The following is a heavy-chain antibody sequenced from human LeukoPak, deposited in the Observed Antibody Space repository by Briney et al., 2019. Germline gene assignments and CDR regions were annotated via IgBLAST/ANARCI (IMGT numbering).Heavy chain of an antibody. J-gene: IGHJ4*02. CDR1: GDSISSSSYY. D-gene: IGHD6-25*01. Sequence: SETLSLTCIVSGDSISSSSYYWGWIRQPPGKGLEWIGSIFYSGNTYYNPSLKSRVTVSVDTSKNQFSLKLRSVTAADTAVYYCARLSDYFDHWGQGTLVTVSS. CDR2: IFYSGNT. V-gene: IGHV4-39*01. CDR3: ARLSDYFDH.